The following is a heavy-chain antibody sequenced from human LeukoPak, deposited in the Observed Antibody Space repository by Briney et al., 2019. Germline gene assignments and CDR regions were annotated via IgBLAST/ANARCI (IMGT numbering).Heavy chain of an antibody. J-gene: IGHJ4*02. CDR1: GFTFSDYN. CDR2: IGGRSNDI. D-gene: IGHD5/OR15-5a*01. Sequence: PGGSLRLSCAASGFTFSDYNMIWVRQAPGKGPEWVSFIGGRSNDIFYADSVKGRFTISRGNAKNSLYLQMNSLRAEDAAMYYCLRGHSVYDFRVYWGQGTLVTVSS. V-gene: IGHV3-48*01. CDR3: LRGHSVYDFRVY.